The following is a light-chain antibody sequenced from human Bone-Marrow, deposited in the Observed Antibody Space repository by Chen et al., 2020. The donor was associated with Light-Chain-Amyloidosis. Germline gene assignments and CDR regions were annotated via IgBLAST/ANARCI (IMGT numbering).Light chain of an antibody. CDR3: QSYQGSSQGV. CDR1: SGSIATNY. V-gene: IGLV6-57*01. J-gene: IGLJ3*02. CDR2: EDD. Sequence: NLMMTQPHSVSESPGNTVIISSTRSSGSIATNYVQWYQQRPGSSPTTVLYEDDQRPSGVPDRFSGSIDRSSNSASLTISGLKTEDEADYYCQSYQGSSQGVFGGGTKLTVL.